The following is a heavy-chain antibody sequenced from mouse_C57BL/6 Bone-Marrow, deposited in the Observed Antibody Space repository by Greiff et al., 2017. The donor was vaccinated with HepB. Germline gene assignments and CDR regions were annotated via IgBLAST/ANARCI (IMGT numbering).Heavy chain of an antibody. D-gene: IGHD2-5*01. CDR3: ARYYSNSIAY. Sequence: QVQLQQPGAELVMPGASVKLSCKASGYTFTSYWMHWVKQRPGQGLEWIGEIDPSDSYTNYNQKFKGKSTLTVDKSSSTAYMQLSSLTSEDSAVYYCARYYSNSIAYWGQGTLVTVSA. CDR2: IDPSDSYT. CDR1: GYTFTSYW. V-gene: IGHV1-69*01. J-gene: IGHJ3*01.